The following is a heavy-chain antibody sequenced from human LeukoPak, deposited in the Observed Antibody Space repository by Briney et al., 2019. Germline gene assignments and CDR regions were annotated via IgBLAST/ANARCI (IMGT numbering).Heavy chain of an antibody. V-gene: IGHV4-59*06. CDR2: IYYSGST. J-gene: IGHJ3*02. Sequence: SGTLSLTCTVSGGSISSYYWSWIRQHPGKGLEWIGYIYYSGSTYYNPSLKSRVTISVDTSKNQFSLKLSSVTAADTAVYYCARETYYYGSGSYLTQVDDAFDIWGQGTMVTVSS. CDR3: ARETYYYGSGSYLTQVDDAFDI. CDR1: GGSISSYY. D-gene: IGHD3-10*01.